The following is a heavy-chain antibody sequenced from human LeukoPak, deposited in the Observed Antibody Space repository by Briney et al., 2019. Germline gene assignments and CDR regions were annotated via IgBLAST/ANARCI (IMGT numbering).Heavy chain of an antibody. CDR2: IILIFGTA. J-gene: IGHJ4*02. CDR3: ARGGLGYCSSTSCFYFDY. D-gene: IGHD2-2*01. CDR1: GGTFSSYA. Sequence: GASVKVSCKASGGTFSSYAISWVRQAPGQGLEWMGGIILIFGTANYAQKFQGRVAITADESTITAYMELSSLRSEDTAVYYCARGGLGYCSSTSCFYFDYWGQGTLVTVSS. V-gene: IGHV1-69*13.